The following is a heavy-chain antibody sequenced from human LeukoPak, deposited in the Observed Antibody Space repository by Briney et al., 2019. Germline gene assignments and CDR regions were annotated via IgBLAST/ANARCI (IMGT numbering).Heavy chain of an antibody. D-gene: IGHD3-22*01. J-gene: IGHJ3*02. CDR2: IYPGDSDT. CDR1: GYSFTTYW. Sequence: PGESLKISCKGSGYSFTTYWIGWVRQMPGKGLEWMGIIYPGDSDTRYSPSFQGQVTISADKSISTAYLQWSSLKASDTAMYFCARRCYNDGSGYRNDGFDIWGQGTMVTVSS. CDR3: ARRCYNDGSGYRNDGFDI. V-gene: IGHV5-51*01.